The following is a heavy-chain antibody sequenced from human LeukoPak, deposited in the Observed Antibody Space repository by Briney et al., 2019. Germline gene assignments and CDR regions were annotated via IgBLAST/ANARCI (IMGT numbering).Heavy chain of an antibody. CDR3: ARDMDHVVATSPFVY. J-gene: IGHJ4*02. V-gene: IGHV1-46*01. D-gene: IGHD5-12*01. Sequence: ASVKVSCKASGYTFTSYYLHWVRQAPGQGLEWMGIINPSGGSTSYAQKFQGRVTMTRDTSTSTVYMELSSLRSEDTAVYYCARDMDHVVATSPFVYWGQGTLVTVSS. CDR1: GYTFTSYY. CDR2: INPSGGST.